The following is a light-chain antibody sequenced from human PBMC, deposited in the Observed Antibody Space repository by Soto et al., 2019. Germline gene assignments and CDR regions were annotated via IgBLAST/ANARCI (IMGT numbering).Light chain of an antibody. CDR2: WAS. J-gene: IGKJ1*01. CDR1: QSVLYSSNNKNY. V-gene: IGKV4-1*01. CDR3: QQYDSPWT. Sequence: DIVMTQSPDSLAVSLGERATINCKSSQSVLYSSNNKNYLDWYQQKPRQPPKLLIYWASTLASGVPDRFSGRGSGTDFTLTISSLQAEDVAVYYCQQYDSPWTFGQGTKVELK.